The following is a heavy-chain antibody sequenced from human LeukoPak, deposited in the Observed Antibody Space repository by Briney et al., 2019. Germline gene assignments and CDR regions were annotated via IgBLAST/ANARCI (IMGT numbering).Heavy chain of an antibody. D-gene: IGHD3-10*01. CDR3: ARRSYGSGSYYLDY. CDR1: GFTFSSYG. CDR2: IWYDGSNK. J-gene: IGHJ4*02. V-gene: IGHV3-33*01. Sequence: GGSLRLSCAASGFTFSSYGMHWVRQAPGKGLEWVAVIWYDGSNKYYADSVEGRFTISRDNSKNTLYLQMNSLRAEDTAVYYCARRSYGSGSYYLDYWGQGTLVTVSS.